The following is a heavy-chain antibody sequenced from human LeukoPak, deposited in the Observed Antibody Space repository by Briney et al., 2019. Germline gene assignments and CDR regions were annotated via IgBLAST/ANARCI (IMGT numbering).Heavy chain of an antibody. Sequence: PGGSLRLSCEASGFMFTNYWMHWVRQGQGKGLVWVSRISNDGSSRHYADSVKGRFTTSRDNAKNSLYLQMISLRAEDTAVYYCARVRANWYEDYWGQGTLVTVSS. CDR1: GFMFTNYW. V-gene: IGHV3-74*01. CDR2: ISNDGSSR. CDR3: ARVRANWYEDY. J-gene: IGHJ4*02. D-gene: IGHD6-13*01.